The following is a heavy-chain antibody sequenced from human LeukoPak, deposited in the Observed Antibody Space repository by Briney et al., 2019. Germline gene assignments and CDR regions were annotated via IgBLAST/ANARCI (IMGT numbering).Heavy chain of an antibody. Sequence: SQTLSLTCTVSGGSISSGGYYWSWIRQHPGKGLEWIGYIYYSGSTYYNPSLKSRVTISVDTSKNQFSLKLSSVTAADTAVYYCARATKFYDSHFDYWGQGTLVTVSS. CDR2: IYYSGST. J-gene: IGHJ4*02. CDR1: GGSISSGGYY. D-gene: IGHD3-22*01. CDR3: ARATKFYDSHFDY. V-gene: IGHV4-31*03.